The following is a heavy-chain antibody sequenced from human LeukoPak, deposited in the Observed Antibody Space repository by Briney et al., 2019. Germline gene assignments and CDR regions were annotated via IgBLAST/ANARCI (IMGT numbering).Heavy chain of an antibody. D-gene: IGHD3-16*01. V-gene: IGHV1-46*01. Sequence: ASVKVSCKASGYTFTSYYMHWVRQAPRQGLEWMGIINPSGGSTSYAQKFQGRVTMTRDTSTSTVYMELSSLRSEDTAVYYCFVGLDKREFDYWGQGTLVTVSS. J-gene: IGHJ4*02. CDR2: INPSGGST. CDR3: FVGLDKREFDY. CDR1: GYTFTSYY.